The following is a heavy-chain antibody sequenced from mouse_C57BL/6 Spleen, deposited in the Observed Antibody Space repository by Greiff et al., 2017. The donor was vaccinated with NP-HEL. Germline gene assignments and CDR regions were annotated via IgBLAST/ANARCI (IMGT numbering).Heavy chain of an antibody. CDR1: GYAFSSYW. J-gene: IGHJ2*01. CDR2: IYPGDGDT. D-gene: IGHD1-1*01. V-gene: IGHV1-80*01. CDR3: ARSAGYYGSSYEYFDY. Sequence: QVQLQQSGAELVKPGASVKISCKASGYAFSSYWMNWVKQRPGKGLEWIGQIYPGDGDTNYNGKFKGKATLTADKSSSTAYMQLSSLTSEDSAVYFCARSAGYYGSSYEYFDYWGQGTTLTVSS.